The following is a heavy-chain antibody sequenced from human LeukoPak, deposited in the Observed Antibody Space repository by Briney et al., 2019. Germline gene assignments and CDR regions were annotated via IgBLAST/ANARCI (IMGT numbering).Heavy chain of an antibody. CDR3: ARGIVVVPAAIRRWWFDP. V-gene: IGHV4-59*01. J-gene: IGHJ5*02. Sequence: PSETLSLTCTVSSGSISSYYWSWLRQPPGKGLEWIGYIYYSGSTNYNPSLKSRVTISVDTSKNQFSLKLSSVTAADTAVYYCARGIVVVPAAIRRWWFDPWGQGTLVTVSS. CDR2: IYYSGST. CDR1: SGSISSYY. D-gene: IGHD2-2*02.